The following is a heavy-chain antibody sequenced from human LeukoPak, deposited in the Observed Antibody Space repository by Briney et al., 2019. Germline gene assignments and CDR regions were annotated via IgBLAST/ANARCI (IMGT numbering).Heavy chain of an antibody. J-gene: IGHJ6*03. CDR3: ARAPHSSSSTDIHYYYYYMDV. CDR1: GDSINSYY. CDR2: IYTSGST. D-gene: IGHD6-13*01. Sequence: SETLSLTCTVSGDSINSYYWSWIRQPAGKGLEWIGRIYTSGSTNYNPSLKSRVTMSVDTSKNQFSLKLSSVTAADTAVYYCARAPHSSSSTDIHYYYYYMDVWGKGTTVTISS. V-gene: IGHV4-4*07.